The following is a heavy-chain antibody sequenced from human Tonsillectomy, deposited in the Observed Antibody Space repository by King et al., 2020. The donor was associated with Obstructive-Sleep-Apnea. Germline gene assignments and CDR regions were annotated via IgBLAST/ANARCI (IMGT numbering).Heavy chain of an antibody. CDR1: GFTFSSYA. CDR3: AKDSGERYFDWLLEVKGFDY. CDR2: ISGSVDST. V-gene: IGHV3-23*04. J-gene: IGHJ4*02. D-gene: IGHD3-9*01. Sequence: VQLVESGGGLVQPGGSLRLSCAASGFTFSSYAMSGVRHAPGEGLEWVSDISGSVDSTYSADSVKGRFTISRDISKKPLYLQMNSLRAEDTAVYYCAKDSGERYFDWLLEVKGFDYWGQGTLVTVSS.